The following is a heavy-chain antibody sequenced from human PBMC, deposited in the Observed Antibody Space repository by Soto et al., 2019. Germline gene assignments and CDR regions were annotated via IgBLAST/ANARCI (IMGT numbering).Heavy chain of an antibody. Sequence: ASVKVSCKASGYTFTGYYMHWVRQAPGQGLEWMGWINPNSGGTNCAQKFQGRITMTRDTSISTAYMELSGLRSDDTAVYYCARGAGDIVAMPTRRYFDYWGQGTLVTVSS. J-gene: IGHJ4*02. CDR1: GYTFTGYY. CDR2: INPNSGGT. D-gene: IGHD5-12*01. CDR3: ARGAGDIVAMPTRRYFDY. V-gene: IGHV1-2*02.